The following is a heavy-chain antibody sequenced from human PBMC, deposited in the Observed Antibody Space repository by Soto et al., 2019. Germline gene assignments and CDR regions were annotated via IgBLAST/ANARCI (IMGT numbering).Heavy chain of an antibody. J-gene: IGHJ3*02. CDR2: ISGSGDST. CDR3: AHPRGYGVFDAYDI. D-gene: IGHD4-17*01. Sequence: GGSLRLSCAASGFTFSTYAMSWVRQAPGKRLEWVSAISGSGDSTYSADSVRGRFTISRDNSINTLYLQMNNLRNEDTAVYYCAHPRGYGVFDAYDIWGQGTMVTVSS. V-gene: IGHV3-23*01. CDR1: GFTFSTYA.